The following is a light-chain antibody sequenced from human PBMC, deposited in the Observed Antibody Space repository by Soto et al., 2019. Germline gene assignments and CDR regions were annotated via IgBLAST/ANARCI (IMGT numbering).Light chain of an antibody. Sequence: QLVLTQSPSASASLGASVNLTCTLSSGHRSYAIAWHQQQPEKGPRYLMKLKSDGSHIQGDGIPDRFSGSSSGAERHLTISDLQSEDEADYYCQTWGTGIQMFGGGTKLTVL. CDR3: QTWGTGIQM. V-gene: IGLV4-69*01. CDR2: LKSDGSH. CDR1: SGHRSYA. J-gene: IGLJ3*02.